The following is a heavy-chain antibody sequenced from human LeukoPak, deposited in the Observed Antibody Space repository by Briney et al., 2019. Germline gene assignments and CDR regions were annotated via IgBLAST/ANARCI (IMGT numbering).Heavy chain of an antibody. CDR3: ARDLLSITMIVVVIPFDY. V-gene: IGHV1-18*01. Sequence: GASVKVSCKASGYTFTSYGISWVRQAPGQGHEWMGWIIAYNGNTNYAQKLQGRVTMTTDTSTSTAYMELRSLRPDDTAVYYCARDLLSITMIVVVIPFDYWGQGTLVTVSS. CDR1: GYTFTSYG. J-gene: IGHJ4*02. D-gene: IGHD3-22*01. CDR2: IIAYNGNT.